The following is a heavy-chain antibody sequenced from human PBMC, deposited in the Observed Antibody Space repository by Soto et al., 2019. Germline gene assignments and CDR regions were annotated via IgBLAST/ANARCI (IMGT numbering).Heavy chain of an antibody. J-gene: IGHJ4*02. V-gene: IGHV3-23*01. CDR2: ISGSGGST. CDR3: AKVSMVRGVPNYFDY. CDR1: GFTFSSYA. D-gene: IGHD3-10*01. Sequence: GGSLRLSCAASGFTFSSYAMSWVRQAPGKGLEWVSAISGSGGSTYYADSVKGRFTISRDNSKNTLYLQMNSLRAEDTAVYYCAKVSMVRGVPNYFDYWGQGTLVTVSS.